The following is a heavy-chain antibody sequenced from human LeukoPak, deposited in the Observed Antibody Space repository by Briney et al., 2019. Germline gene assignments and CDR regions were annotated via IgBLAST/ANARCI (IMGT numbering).Heavy chain of an antibody. CDR3: ARDRTGSSLLVGHRPLDY. V-gene: IGHV1-69*13. J-gene: IGHJ4*02. CDR2: IIPIFGTA. D-gene: IGHD2-8*02. CDR1: GGTFSSYA. Sequence: GASVKVSFKASGGTFSSYAISWVRQAPGQGLEWMGGIIPIFGTANYAQKFQGRVTITADESTSTAYMELSSLRSEDTAVYYCARDRTGSSLLVGHRPLDYWGQGTLVTVSS.